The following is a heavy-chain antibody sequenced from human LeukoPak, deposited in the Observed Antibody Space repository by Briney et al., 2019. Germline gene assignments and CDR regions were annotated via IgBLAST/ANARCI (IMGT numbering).Heavy chain of an antibody. CDR1: GFTFSSYG. CDR2: IWYEGSNK. CDR3: ARVEYCGGDCYSPVGASPLDY. J-gene: IGHJ4*02. V-gene: IGHV3-33*01. Sequence: GGSLRLSCAASGFTFSSYGMHWVRQAPGKGLEWVAVIWYEGSNKYYADSVKGRFTISRDNSKNTLYLQMNSLRAEDTAVYYCARVEYCGGDCYSPVGASPLDYWGQGTLVTVSS. D-gene: IGHD2-21*02.